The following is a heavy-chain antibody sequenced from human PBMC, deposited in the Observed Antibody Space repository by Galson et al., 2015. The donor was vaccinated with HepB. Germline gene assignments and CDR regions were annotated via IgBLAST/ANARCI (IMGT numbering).Heavy chain of an antibody. CDR3: ARGLEDWEPTLDY. D-gene: IGHD3/OR15-3a*01. CDR2: IWYGENNN. J-gene: IGHJ4*02. Sequence: SLRLSCAASGFTFSSYAMHWVRQAPGKGLEWVAVIWYGENNNYYADSVKGRFTISRDNSKNTLYLQMNSLRAEDTAVYYCARGLEDWEPTLDYWGQGTLVTVSS. CDR1: GFTFSSYA. V-gene: IGHV3-33*01.